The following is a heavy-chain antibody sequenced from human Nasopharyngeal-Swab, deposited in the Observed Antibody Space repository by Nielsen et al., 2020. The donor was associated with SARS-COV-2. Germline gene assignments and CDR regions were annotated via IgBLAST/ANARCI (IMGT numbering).Heavy chain of an antibody. CDR2: ISYDGSNK. CDR3: ARDMWYGDGGMDV. Sequence: LSLTCAASGFTFSSYAMHLVRQAPGKGLEWVAVISYDGSNKYYADSVKGRFTISRDNSKNTLYLQMNSLRAEDTAVYYCARDMWYGDGGMDVWGQGTTVTVSS. D-gene: IGHD4-17*01. CDR1: GFTFSSYA. V-gene: IGHV3-30-3*01. J-gene: IGHJ6*02.